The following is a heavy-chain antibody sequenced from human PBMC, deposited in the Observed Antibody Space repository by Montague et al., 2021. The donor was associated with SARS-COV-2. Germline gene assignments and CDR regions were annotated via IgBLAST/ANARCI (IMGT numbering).Heavy chain of an antibody. CDR1: SDSINSYY. Sequence: SETLSFTCTVSSDSINSYYWGWIRQPPGKRLEWLGYVYSSGTTNYNPSLNSRIAISVDTSKNQFSLRLDSVTAADTAIYYCATLTQSNGDFWGQGALVTVS. CDR3: ATLTQSNGDF. V-gene: IGHV4-4*08. CDR2: VYSSGTT. D-gene: IGHD4/OR15-4a*01. J-gene: IGHJ4*02.